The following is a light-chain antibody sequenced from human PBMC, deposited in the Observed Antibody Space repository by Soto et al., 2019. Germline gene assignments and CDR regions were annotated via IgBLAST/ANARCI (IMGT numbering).Light chain of an antibody. J-gene: IGKJ1*01. CDR2: GAS. V-gene: IGKV3-20*01. Sequence: EIVLTQSPGTLSLSLGERATLSCRASQSVSSSYLAWYQQKPGQAPRLLIYGASSRATGIPDRFSGSGSGTDFTLTISRLEPEDFAVYYCQQYGSSRTFGQGTKVDIK. CDR1: QSVSSSY. CDR3: QQYGSSRT.